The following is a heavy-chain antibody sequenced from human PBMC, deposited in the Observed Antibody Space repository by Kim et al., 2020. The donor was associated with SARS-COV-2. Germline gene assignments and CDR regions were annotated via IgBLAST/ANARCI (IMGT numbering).Heavy chain of an antibody. Sequence: GGSLRLSCAASGFTFRSYAMSWVRQAPGKGLEWVSAISGSGGSTYYADSVKGRFTISRDNSKNTLYLQMNSLRAEDTAVYYCAKDQGNGDWVWFDYWGQGTLVTVSS. V-gene: IGHV3-23*01. D-gene: IGHD4-17*01. J-gene: IGHJ4*02. CDR1: GFTFRSYA. CDR3: AKDQGNGDWVWFDY. CDR2: ISGSGGST.